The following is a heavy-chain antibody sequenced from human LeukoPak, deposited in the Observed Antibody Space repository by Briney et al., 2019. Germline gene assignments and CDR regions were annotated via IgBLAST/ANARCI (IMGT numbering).Heavy chain of an antibody. Sequence: PGGSLRLSCVGSGFMFSNYYMYWVRQAPGKGLVWVSHIKNAGIDTIYADSVKGRFTVSRDNAKNTVYLQMSSLRAEDTAVYYCARGGYGHNMDVWGEGTTVTVSS. CDR1: GFMFSNYY. D-gene: IGHD3-10*01. J-gene: IGHJ6*03. V-gene: IGHV3-74*01. CDR3: ARGGYGHNMDV. CDR2: IKNAGIDT.